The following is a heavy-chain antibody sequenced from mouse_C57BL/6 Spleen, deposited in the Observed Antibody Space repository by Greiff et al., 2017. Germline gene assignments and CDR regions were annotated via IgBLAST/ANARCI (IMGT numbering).Heavy chain of an antibody. CDR3: ARSGLTGTRYFDV. CDR1: GYTFTSYW. V-gene: IGHV1-50*01. Sequence: QVQLQQPGAELVKPGASVKLSCKASGYTFTSYWMQWVKQRPGQGLEWIGEIDPSDSYTNYNQKFKGKATLTVDTSSSTAYMQLSSLTSEDSAVYYCARSGLTGTRYFDVWGTGTTVTVSS. D-gene: IGHD4-1*01. J-gene: IGHJ1*03. CDR2: IDPSDSYT.